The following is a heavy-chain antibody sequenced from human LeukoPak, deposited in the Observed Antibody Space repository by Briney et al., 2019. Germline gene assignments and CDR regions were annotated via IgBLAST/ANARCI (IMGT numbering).Heavy chain of an antibody. CDR1: GFNFCGFA. Sequence: PGGSLRLSCAASGFNFCGFAMSWVRRTPGKGLEWVSGISGSGDNTLYADSVKGRFTISRDNSKNTLYLEMNSLRAEDTAIYYCAKMKGHPLPKYYMDVWGQGTTVTVSS. V-gene: IGHV3-23*01. D-gene: IGHD1-26*01. CDR3: AKMKGHPLPKYYMDV. CDR2: ISGSGDNT. J-gene: IGHJ6*01.